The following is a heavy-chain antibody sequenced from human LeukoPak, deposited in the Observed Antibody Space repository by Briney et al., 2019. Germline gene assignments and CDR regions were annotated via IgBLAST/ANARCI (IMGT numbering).Heavy chain of an antibody. CDR3: ARDVPRYYYDSSGYV. CDR2: ISSSSSYI. CDR1: GFTFSSYS. V-gene: IGHV3-21*01. Sequence: GGSLRLSRAASGFTFSSYSMNWVRQAPGKGLEWVSSISSSSSYIYYADSVKGRFTISRDNAKNSLYLQMNSLRAEDTAVYYCARDVPRYYYDSSGYVWGQGTTVTVSS. J-gene: IGHJ6*02. D-gene: IGHD3-22*01.